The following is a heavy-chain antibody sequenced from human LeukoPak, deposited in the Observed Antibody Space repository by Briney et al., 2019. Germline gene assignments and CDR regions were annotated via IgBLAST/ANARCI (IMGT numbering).Heavy chain of an antibody. V-gene: IGHV6-1*01. CDR3: ARGGIGYCSTTSCYFDS. Sequence: SQTLSLTCAISGDSVSTNSAAWNWIGQSPSRGLEWLGRTYYRSKWSYDYAVSVKSRITINPDTSKNQFSLQLNSVTPEDTAVYYCARGGIGYCSTTSCYFDSWGQGTLVTVSS. CDR1: GDSVSTNSAA. J-gene: IGHJ4*02. CDR2: TYYRSKWSY. D-gene: IGHD2-2*01.